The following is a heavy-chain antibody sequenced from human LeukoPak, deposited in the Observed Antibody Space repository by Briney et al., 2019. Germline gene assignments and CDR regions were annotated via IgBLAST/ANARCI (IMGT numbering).Heavy chain of an antibody. CDR2: ISGSGGST. V-gene: IGHV3-23*01. CDR3: AKDRRPENFDY. J-gene: IGHJ4*02. CDR1: GFTFNSYA. Sequence: GGSLRLSCAASGFTFNSYAMSWVRQAPGKGLEWVSAISGSGGSTYYADSVKGRFTISRDNSKNTLYLQMNSLRAEDRAVYYCAKDRRPENFDYWGQGTLVTVSS.